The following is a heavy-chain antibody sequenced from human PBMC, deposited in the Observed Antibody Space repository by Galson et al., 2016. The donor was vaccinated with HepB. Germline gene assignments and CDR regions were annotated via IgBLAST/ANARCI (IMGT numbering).Heavy chain of an antibody. CDR1: GGTFSNYS. J-gene: IGHJ4*02. D-gene: IGHD2-21*02. Sequence: SVKVSCKASGGTFSNYSISWVRQAPGQGLEWMGRIIPIFRTTNYAQKFQGRVTITADKSTSTAYMKLSSLRSEDTAVYYCARGGRRIVVVTANPPPLDYWGQGTLVTVSS. CDR2: IIPIFRTT. V-gene: IGHV1-69*06. CDR3: ARGGRRIVVVTANPPPLDY.